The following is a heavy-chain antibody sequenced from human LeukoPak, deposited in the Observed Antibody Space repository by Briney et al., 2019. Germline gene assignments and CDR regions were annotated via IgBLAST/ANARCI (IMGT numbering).Heavy chain of an antibody. Sequence: GGSLRLSCAASGFIVSGDFMSWVRQAPGKGLEWVSVIYSDGSTYYADSVKGRFTISRDNSKNTLDLQMTGLRAEDTAVYYCARERGRGRDSPWFDYWGQRTLVTASS. D-gene: IGHD1-26*01. V-gene: IGHV3-53*01. CDR3: ARERGRGRDSPWFDY. CDR2: IYSDGST. CDR1: GFIVSGDF. J-gene: IGHJ4*02.